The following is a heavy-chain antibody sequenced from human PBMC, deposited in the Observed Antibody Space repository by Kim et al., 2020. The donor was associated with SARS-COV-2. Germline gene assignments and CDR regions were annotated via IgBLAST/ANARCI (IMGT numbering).Heavy chain of an antibody. Sequence: GRTYDADSGNGRFTIANDNTKTTLYLKITSVRAEDSAVYYCARNWCGIDYWGQGTLVTVSS. J-gene: IGHJ4*02. CDR3: ARNWCGIDY. CDR2: GRT. D-gene: IGHD2-8*02. V-gene: IGHV3-53*01.